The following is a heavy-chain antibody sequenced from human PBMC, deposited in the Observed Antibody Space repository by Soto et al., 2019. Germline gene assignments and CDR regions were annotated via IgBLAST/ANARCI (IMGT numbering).Heavy chain of an antibody. CDR3: ARDLGRFNFGSAYFVY. V-gene: IGHV3-33*01. Sequence: GGSLRLSCAASGFTFSSNGMHWVRQAPGKGLEWVAVIWSDGSEKYYADSVKGRFSISRDNSKNTLYLHMDSLRAEDTAVYYCARDLGRFNFGSAYFVYWSQGTLVTVSS. J-gene: IGHJ4*02. CDR2: IWSDGSEK. CDR1: GFTFSSNG. D-gene: IGHD3-10*01.